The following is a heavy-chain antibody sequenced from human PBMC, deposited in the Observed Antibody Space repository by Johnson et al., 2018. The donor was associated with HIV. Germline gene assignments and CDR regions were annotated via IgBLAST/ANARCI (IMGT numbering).Heavy chain of an antibody. D-gene: IGHD1-26*01. V-gene: IGHV3-73*01. CDR1: GFFFSGSA. CDR2: IRSKANSYAT. CDR3: AREQWAQVGALLSDAFDI. Sequence: VQLVESGGRVVQPGGSLKLSCAASGFFFSGSAMHWVRQASGKGLEWVGRIRSKANSYATAYAASVKGRFTISRDDSKNTAYLQMNSLRAEDTAVYNCAREQWAQVGALLSDAFDIWGQGTMVTVSS. J-gene: IGHJ3*02.